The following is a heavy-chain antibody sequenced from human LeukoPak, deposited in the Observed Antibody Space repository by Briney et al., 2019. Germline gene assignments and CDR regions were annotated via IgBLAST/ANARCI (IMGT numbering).Heavy chain of an antibody. CDR1: GFTFSSYA. Sequence: GGSLRLSCAASGFTFSSYAMSWVRQAPGKGLEWVSGISASGGATYYADSVKGRFTISRDNSKNTLFLQLNSLRAEDTAVYYCARDRGFLDYWGQGTLVTVSS. CDR3: ARDRGFLDY. CDR2: ISASGGAT. V-gene: IGHV3-23*01. J-gene: IGHJ4*02.